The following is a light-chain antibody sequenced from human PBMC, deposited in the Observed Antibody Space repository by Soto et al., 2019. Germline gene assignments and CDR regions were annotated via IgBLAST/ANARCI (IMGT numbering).Light chain of an antibody. V-gene: IGKV3-20*01. Sequence: EIVLTQSPGTLSLSPGERATLSCRASQSVSSSYLAWHQQKPGQAPRLLISAASSRATGIPDRFSGSGSGTDFTLTISRLEPEDFAVYYCQQYGTSPFTFGPETKVDI. CDR1: QSVSSSY. J-gene: IGKJ3*01. CDR3: QQYGTSPFT. CDR2: AAS.